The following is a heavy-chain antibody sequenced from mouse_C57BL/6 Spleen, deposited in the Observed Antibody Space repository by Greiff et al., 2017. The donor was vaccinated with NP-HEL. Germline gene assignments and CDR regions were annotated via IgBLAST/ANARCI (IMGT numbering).Heavy chain of an antibody. V-gene: IGHV5-9*01. CDR3: ARGTYYFDY. CDR2: ISGGGGNT. J-gene: IGHJ2*01. D-gene: IGHD3-3*01. CDR1: GFTFSSYT. Sequence: EVQLVESGGGLVKPGGSLKLSCAASGFTFSSYTMSWVRQTPEKRLEWVATISGGGGNTYYPDSVKGRFTISRDNAKNTLYLQMSSLRSEDTALYYCARGTYYFDYWGQGTTLTVSS.